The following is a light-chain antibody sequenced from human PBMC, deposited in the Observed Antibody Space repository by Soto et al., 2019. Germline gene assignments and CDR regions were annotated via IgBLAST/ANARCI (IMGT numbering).Light chain of an antibody. CDR1: SPNIGAGYD. J-gene: IGLJ1*01. V-gene: IGLV1-40*01. CDR2: GNS. Sequence: QSVLTQPPSVSGAPGQRVTISCPGTSPNIGAGYDVHWYQQLPGKAPKLPTNGNSNRPSGVPDRFSGSKSGTSASLAITGLQAEDEADYYCQSYDSSLSGSNVFGTGTKLTVL. CDR3: QSYDSSLSGSNV.